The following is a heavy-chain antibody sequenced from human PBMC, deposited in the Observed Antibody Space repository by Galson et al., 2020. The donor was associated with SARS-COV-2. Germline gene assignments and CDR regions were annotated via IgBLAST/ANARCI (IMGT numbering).Heavy chain of an antibody. J-gene: IGHJ6*03. D-gene: IGHD3-9*01. CDR2: MNPKSGNT. CDR3: ARASKHYNFLTCYLNYYYYYMDV. CDR1: GYTFANYD. Sequence: ASVKVSCKASGYTFANYDVNWVRQAPGQGLEWMGWMNPKSGNTGYAQRFQGRVTITRDTSKNTAFLELSSLRSEDTAVYYCARASKHYNFLTCYLNYYYYYMDVWGTGTTVTISS. V-gene: IGHV1-8*03.